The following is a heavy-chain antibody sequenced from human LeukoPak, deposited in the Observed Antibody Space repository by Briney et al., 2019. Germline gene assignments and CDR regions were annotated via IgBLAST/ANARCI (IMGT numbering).Heavy chain of an antibody. CDR3: ARDRAWNYFDY. CDR1: GFPLRRIG. J-gene: IGHJ4*02. Sequence: PGGPLSPSCAPSGFPLRRIGRTGAGKAPGRGLGWVAIISNDGSRKYYAHSVEGRFTISRDNSKNTLYLQMDSLRAEDTAVYYCARDRAWNYFDYWGQGTLVTVSS. CDR2: ISNDGSRK. D-gene: IGHD3-3*01. V-gene: IGHV3-30*03.